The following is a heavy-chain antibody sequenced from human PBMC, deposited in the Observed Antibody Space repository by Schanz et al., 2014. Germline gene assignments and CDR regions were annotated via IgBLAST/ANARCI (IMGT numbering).Heavy chain of an antibody. Sequence: QVQLQQWGAGLLKPSETLSLTCAVYGGSFSGYYWTWIRQPPGKGLEWIGEIHHSGSTNYNPSLKSRVTIPMDTSKTQFPRKRSSVTAADTAVYYCARGEWSTSQFDYWGHGTLVTVSS. J-gene: IGHJ4*01. CDR1: GGSFSGYY. V-gene: IGHV4-34*01. CDR2: IHHSGST. CDR3: ARGEWSTSQFDY. D-gene: IGHD2-2*01.